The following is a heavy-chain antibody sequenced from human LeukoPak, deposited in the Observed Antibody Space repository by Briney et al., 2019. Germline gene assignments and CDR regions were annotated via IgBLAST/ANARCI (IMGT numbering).Heavy chain of an antibody. CDR1: GFTFSSYA. V-gene: IGHV3-23*01. J-gene: IGHJ4*02. Sequence: PGGSLRLSCAASGFTFSSYAMSWVRQAPGKGLKWVSAISGSGGSTYYADSVKGRFTISRVNSKNTLYLQMNSLRAEDTAVYYCAKESSPNVVVVGFDYWGQGTLVTLYS. D-gene: IGHD2-15*01. CDR3: AKESSPNVVVVGFDY. CDR2: ISGSGGST.